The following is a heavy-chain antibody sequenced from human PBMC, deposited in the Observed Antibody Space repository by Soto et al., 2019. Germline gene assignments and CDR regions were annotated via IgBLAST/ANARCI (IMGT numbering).Heavy chain of an antibody. J-gene: IGHJ6*02. D-gene: IGHD2-8*01. CDR2: INPKSGGT. V-gene: IGHV1-2*04. Sequence: ASVKVSCKASGYSFTDYHIHWVRQAPGQGLEWLGRINPKSGGTSTAQKFQGWVTMTRDRSISTVYMELTRLRSDDTAVYFCARGHSTDCSNGVCSFFYNHGMDVWGQGTTVTAP. CDR1: GYSFTDYH. CDR3: ARGHSTDCSNGVCSFFYNHGMDV.